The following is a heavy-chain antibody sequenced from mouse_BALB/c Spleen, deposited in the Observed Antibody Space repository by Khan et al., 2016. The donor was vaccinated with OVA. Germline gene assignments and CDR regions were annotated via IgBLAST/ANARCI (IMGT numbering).Heavy chain of an antibody. CDR2: IRYDGNS. CDR1: GYSITSGYF. CDR3: ARGGSSGPAWFAY. Sequence: VPLQELGPGLVKPSQSLSLTCSVTGYSITSGYFWNWIRQFPGNKLEWMGYIRYDGNSNYNSSLHNRISITRDTSKNQFFLKLNSVTPEDTATYYCARGGSSGPAWFAYWGQGTLVTVSA. J-gene: IGHJ3*01. D-gene: IGHD3-1*01. V-gene: IGHV3-6*02.